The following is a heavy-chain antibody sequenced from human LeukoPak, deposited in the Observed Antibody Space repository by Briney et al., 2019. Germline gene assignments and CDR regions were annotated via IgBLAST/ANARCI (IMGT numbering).Heavy chain of an antibody. CDR1: GYRFTNYW. CDR2: IYPGYSDT. J-gene: IGHJ3*02. V-gene: IGHV5-51*01. Sequence: GESLKISCKGSGYRFTNYWIGWVRQMPGKGLERMGIIYPGYSDTRYSPSFQGQVTISADKSISTAYLQWSSLKASDTAMYFCARRVPGDAFDIWGQGTMVTVSS. CDR3: ARRVPGDAFDI.